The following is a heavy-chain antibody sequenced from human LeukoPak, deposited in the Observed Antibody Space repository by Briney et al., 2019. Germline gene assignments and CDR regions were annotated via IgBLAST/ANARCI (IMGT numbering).Heavy chain of an antibody. Sequence: ASVRVSCKTSGYTFTDYDITWVRQAPVQGLEWMGRVSPYNGNTYYSQRFQDRVTITKDTSPGTAYMDLWNLRTDDTAMYYCARNGRVRRVVKDLFEYWGQGTLVAVSS. D-gene: IGHD3-10*01. CDR2: VSPYNGNT. V-gene: IGHV1-18*01. CDR3: ARNGRVRRVVKDLFEY. CDR1: GYTFTDYD. J-gene: IGHJ4*02.